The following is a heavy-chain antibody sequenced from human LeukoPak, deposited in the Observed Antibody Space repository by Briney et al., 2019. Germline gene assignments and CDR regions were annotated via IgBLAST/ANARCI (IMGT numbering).Heavy chain of an antibody. CDR2: IIPIFGTA. V-gene: IGHV1-69*13. D-gene: IGHD3-10*01. CDR1: GGTSSRYA. J-gene: IGHJ5*02. CDR3: ARAGVRGVITGNWFDP. Sequence: SVKVSCKASGGTSSRYAMSWVRQAPGQGLEWMGGIIPIFGTANYAQKFQGRVTITADESTSTAYMELSSLRSEDTAVYYCARAGVRGVITGNWFDPWGQGTLVTVSS.